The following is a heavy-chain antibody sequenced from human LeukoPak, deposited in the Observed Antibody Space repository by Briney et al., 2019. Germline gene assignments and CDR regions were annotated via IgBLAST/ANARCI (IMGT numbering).Heavy chain of an antibody. CDR3: ANSLL. V-gene: IGHV3-74*01. D-gene: IGHD2-21*01. J-gene: IGHJ4*02. Sequence: GGSLRLSCAASGFTFSSCWMHWVRQVPGKGLVWVSRISTDGSSTSYADSVKGRFTISRDNAKNTLYLQMDSLRAEDSAVYYCANSLLGGQGTLVTVSS. CDR2: ISTDGSST. CDR1: GFTFSSCW.